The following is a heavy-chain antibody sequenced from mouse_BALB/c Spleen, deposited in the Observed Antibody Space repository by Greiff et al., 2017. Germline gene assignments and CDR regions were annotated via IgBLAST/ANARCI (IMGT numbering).Heavy chain of an antibody. CDR3: ARSRDGYYHSFDY. V-gene: IGHV5-17*02. D-gene: IGHD2-3*01. Sequence: EVHLVESGGGLVQPGGSRKLSCAASGFTFSSFGMHWVRQAPEKGLEWVAYISSGSSTIYYADTVKGRFTISRDNPKNTLFLQMTSLRSEDTAMYYCARSRDGYYHSFDYWGQGTTLTVSS. CDR1: GFTFSSFG. CDR2: ISSGSSTI. J-gene: IGHJ2*01.